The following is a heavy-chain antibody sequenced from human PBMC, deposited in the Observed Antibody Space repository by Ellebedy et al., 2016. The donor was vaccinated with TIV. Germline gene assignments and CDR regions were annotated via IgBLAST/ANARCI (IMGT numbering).Heavy chain of an antibody. D-gene: IGHD3-3*01. V-gene: IGHV1-46*01. Sequence: ASVKVSXXASGYTFSNYYMHWVRQVPGQGLEWLGIINPGGGGTTYAQKFQGRVTMTSDTSTSTVYMELSSLTSDDTAVYYCASLFGMNAFDVWGQGTMVIVSS. CDR2: INPGGGGT. CDR3: ASLFGMNAFDV. J-gene: IGHJ3*01. CDR1: GYTFSNYY.